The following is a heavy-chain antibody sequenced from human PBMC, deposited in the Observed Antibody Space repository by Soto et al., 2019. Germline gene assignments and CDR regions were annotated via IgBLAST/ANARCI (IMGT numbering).Heavy chain of an antibody. CDR1: GDSVSSNSAA. V-gene: IGHV6-1*01. D-gene: IGHD6-13*01. CDR2: TYYRSKWYN. Sequence: SQTLSLTCAISGDSVSSNSAAWNWIRQSPSRGLEWLGRTYYRSKWYNDYAVSVKSRITINPDTSKNQFSLQLNSVTPEDTAVYSCATQQPGAAAGTLRWLDTWGQGTLVTVSS. J-gene: IGHJ5*02. CDR3: ATQQPGAAAGTLRWLDT.